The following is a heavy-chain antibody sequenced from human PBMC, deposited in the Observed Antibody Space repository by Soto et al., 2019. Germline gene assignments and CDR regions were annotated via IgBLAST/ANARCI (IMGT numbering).Heavy chain of an antibody. Sequence: ESGPTLVNPTQTLTLTCTFSGFSLTTRGVGVGWIRQPPGKALEWLALIYWDDDKRYNPSLNSRLTITKDTSKNQVVLAMTNMDPVDTATYYCVQSRCGGDCLQSYSSHSYYGLDVWGQGTTVTVSS. V-gene: IGHV2-5*02. D-gene: IGHD2-21*02. CDR2: IYWDDDK. CDR3: VQSRCGGDCLQSYSSHSYYGLDV. J-gene: IGHJ6*02. CDR1: GFSLTTRGVG.